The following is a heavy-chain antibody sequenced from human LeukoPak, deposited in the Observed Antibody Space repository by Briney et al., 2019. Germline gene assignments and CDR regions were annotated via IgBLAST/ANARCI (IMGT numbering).Heavy chain of an antibody. V-gene: IGHV3-21*01. CDR3: ARGLADYSDY. D-gene: IGHD2-21*01. CDR1: GFTFSSYA. J-gene: IGHJ4*02. Sequence: PGGSLRLSCAASGFTFSSYAMSWVRQAPGKGLEWVSSISTSGTYIYYADSLKGRFTISRDNARNSLYLQMHSLRAEDTAVYYCARGLADYSDYWGQGTLVTVSS. CDR2: ISTSGTYI.